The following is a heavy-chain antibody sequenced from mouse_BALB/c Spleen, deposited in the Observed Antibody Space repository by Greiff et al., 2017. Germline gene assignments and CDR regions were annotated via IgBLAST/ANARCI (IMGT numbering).Heavy chain of an antibody. D-gene: IGHD2-1*01. J-gene: IGHJ3*01. CDR3: ARGDYYGNYGAWFAY. Sequence: EVKVEESGGGLVKPGGSLKLSCAASGFTFSDYYMYWVRQTPEKRLEWVATISDGGSYTYYPDSVKGRFTISRDNAKNNLYLQMSSLKSEDTAMYYCARGDYYGNYGAWFAYWGQGTLVTVSA. CDR2: ISDGGSYT. CDR1: GFTFSDYY. V-gene: IGHV5-4*02.